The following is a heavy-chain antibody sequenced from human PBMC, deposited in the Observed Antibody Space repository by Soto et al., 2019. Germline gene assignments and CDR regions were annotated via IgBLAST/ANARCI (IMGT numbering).Heavy chain of an antibody. CDR2: IYTSGST. CDR1: GGSISRYY. CDR3: ARDIEYSGSYPNWFDP. Sequence: SETLSLTCTVSGGSISRYYWSWIRQPAGKGLEWIGRIYTSGSTNYNPSLKSRVTMSVDTSKNQFSLKLSSVTAADTAVYYCARDIEYSGSYPNWFDPWGQGTLVTVS. V-gene: IGHV4-4*07. D-gene: IGHD1-26*01. J-gene: IGHJ5*02.